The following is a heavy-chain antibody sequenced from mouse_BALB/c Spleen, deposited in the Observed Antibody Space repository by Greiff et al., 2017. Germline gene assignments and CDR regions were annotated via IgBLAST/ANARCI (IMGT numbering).Heavy chain of an antibody. V-gene: IGHV7-1*02. CDR1: GFTFSDFY. CDR2: SRNIANDYTT. D-gene: IGHD4-1*01. J-gene: IGHJ3*01. Sequence: EVNVVESGGGLVQPGGSLRLSCATSGFTFSDFYMEWVRQPPGKRLEWIAVSRNIANDYTTEYSASVKGRFIVSRDTSHSILYLQMNALRAEDTAIYYCARDHWGAWFAYWGQGTLVTVSA. CDR3: ARDHWGAWFAY.